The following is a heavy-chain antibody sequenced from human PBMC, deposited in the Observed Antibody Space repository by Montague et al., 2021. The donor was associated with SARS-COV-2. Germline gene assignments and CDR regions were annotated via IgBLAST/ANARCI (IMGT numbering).Heavy chain of an antibody. D-gene: IGHD3-22*01. CDR3: ARGELSISMIVVAVPGWFDP. Sequence: SETLSLTCAVYGGSFSGYYWSWIRQPPGKGLEWIGEINHSGSTNYNPSLKRLVTISVDTSKNQFSLKLSSVTAADTAVYYCARGELSISMIVVAVPGWFDPWGQGTLVTVSS. J-gene: IGHJ5*01. CDR1: GGSFSGYY. V-gene: IGHV4-34*01. CDR2: INHSGST.